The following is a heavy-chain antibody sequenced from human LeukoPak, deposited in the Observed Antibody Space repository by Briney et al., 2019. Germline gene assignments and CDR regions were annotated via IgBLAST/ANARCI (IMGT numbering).Heavy chain of an antibody. CDR3: AKVDGLGYCSSTSCLTPF. V-gene: IGHV3-23*01. D-gene: IGHD2-2*01. CDR1: GFTFSSYT. CDR2: ISGVGVST. J-gene: IGHJ4*02. Sequence: GGSLRLSCAASGFTFSSYTMSWVRQAPGKGLEWVSAISGVGVSTYYTDSVKGRFTISRDNSKNTLYLQMDSLRAEDTAVYYCAKVDGLGYCSSTSCLTPFWGQGTLVTVSS.